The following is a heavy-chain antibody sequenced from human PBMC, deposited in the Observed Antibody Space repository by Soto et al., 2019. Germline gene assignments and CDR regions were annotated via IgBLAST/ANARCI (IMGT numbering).Heavy chain of an antibody. Sequence: QVQLQESGPGLVKPSETLSLTCTVSGGSISTYYWSWIRQPPGQGLEWIGYIYYSGNTNYNPSFKRRVTISLDPSKTQVSLRLSSVTAADTAVYYCARHPGYYDVVTGYSAYYFDYWGQGTLVNVSS. CDR3: ARHPGYYDVVTGYSAYYFDY. CDR1: GGSISTYY. CDR2: IYYSGNT. V-gene: IGHV4-59*08. J-gene: IGHJ4*02. D-gene: IGHD3-9*01.